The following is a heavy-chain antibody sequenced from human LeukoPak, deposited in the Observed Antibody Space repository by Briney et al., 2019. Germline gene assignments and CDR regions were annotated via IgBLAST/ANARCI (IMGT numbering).Heavy chain of an antibody. J-gene: IGHJ4*02. CDR3: ASSSRLRLGELSYYYFDY. D-gene: IGHD3-16*02. CDR1: GGSISSYY. CDR2: IYYSGST. Sequence: SETLSLTCTVSGGSISSYYWSWIRQPPGKGLEWIGYIYYSGSTNYNPSLKSRVTISVDTSKNQFSLKLSSVTAADTAVYYCASSSRLRLGELSYYYFDYWGQGTLVTVSS. V-gene: IGHV4-59*01.